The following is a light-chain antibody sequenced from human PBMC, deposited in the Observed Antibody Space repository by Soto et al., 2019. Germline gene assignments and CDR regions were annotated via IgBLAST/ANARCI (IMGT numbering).Light chain of an antibody. CDR1: QSVGTW. V-gene: IGKV1-5*01. CDR2: GAS. J-gene: IGKJ1*01. CDR3: QRYGRNTWS. Sequence: DIQMTQSPSTLSASVGGRVTITCRASQSVGTWVAWYQQKPGKAPKLLIYGASNLESGVPSRFSGSGAGAEFTVTITALQPDGFAAYFCQRYGRNTWSFGPGTKVDI.